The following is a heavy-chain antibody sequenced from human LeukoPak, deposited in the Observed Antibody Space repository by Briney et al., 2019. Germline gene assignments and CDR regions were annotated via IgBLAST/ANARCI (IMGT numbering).Heavy chain of an antibody. CDR3: TKKNKAVETAGLGY. CDR1: GYAFIVYF. V-gene: IGHV1-2*02. J-gene: IGHJ4*02. Sequence: ASVKVSCKASGYAFIVYFMHWVRQAPGQGLEWMGWINCNTGDTRYAQNFQGRVTVTRDTSISTVYMELSGLTSADTAIYYCTKKNKAVETAGLGYWGQGSLVTVSS. CDR2: INCNTGDT. D-gene: IGHD5-18*01.